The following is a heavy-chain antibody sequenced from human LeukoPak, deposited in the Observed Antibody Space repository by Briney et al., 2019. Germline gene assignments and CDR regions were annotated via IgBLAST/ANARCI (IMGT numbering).Heavy chain of an antibody. V-gene: IGHV3-23*01. CDR2: ISGSGGST. D-gene: IGHD1-26*01. CDR3: AIHPLGGSYWVDY. CDR1: GFTFSSYA. Sequence: AGGSLRLSCAASGFTFSSYAMSWVRQAPGKGLEWVSAISGSGGSTYYADSVKGRFTISRDNSKNTLYLQMNSLRAEDTAVYYCAIHPLGGSYWVDYWGQGTLVTVSS. J-gene: IGHJ4*02.